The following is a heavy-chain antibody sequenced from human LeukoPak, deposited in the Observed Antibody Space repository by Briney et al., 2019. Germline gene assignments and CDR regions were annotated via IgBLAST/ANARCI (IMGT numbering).Heavy chain of an antibody. D-gene: IGHD3-10*01. CDR1: GGSISNYY. Sequence: PSETLSLTCTVSGGSISNYYWSWIRQSPVKGLEWIGFIYYSGSTNYNPSLKSRVTISVDTSKNQFSLKLSSVTAADTAVYYCASSLRLRSGSYYSSWGQGTLVTVSS. CDR2: IYYSGST. V-gene: IGHV4-59*01. J-gene: IGHJ4*02. CDR3: ASSLRLRSGSYYSS.